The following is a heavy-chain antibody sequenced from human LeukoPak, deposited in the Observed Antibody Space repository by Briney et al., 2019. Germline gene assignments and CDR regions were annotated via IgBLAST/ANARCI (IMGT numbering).Heavy chain of an antibody. CDR1: GFTFSTYG. J-gene: IGHJ3*02. CDR3: AKEMATGTTDALHI. CDR2: VSYDGNDK. V-gene: IGHV3-30*18. D-gene: IGHD1-1*01. Sequence: PGGSLRLSCAASGFTFSTYGMHWVRKAPGKGLEWVAVVSYDGNDKYYAVSVKGRFTISRDNSNNTLSLQINSLRAEDTAVYYCAKEMATGTTDALHIWGQGTMVTVSS.